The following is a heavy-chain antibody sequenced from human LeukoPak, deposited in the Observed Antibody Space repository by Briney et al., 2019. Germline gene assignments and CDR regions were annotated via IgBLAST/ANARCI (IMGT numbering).Heavy chain of an antibody. CDR2: IYYSGNT. D-gene: IGHD3-10*01. V-gene: IGHV4-39*07. J-gene: IGHJ5*02. CDR3: ARVRFGEPQFDP. Sequence: PSETLSLICTVSGVSISSSNSYWGWIRQPPGKGLEWIGSIYYSGNTYYNASLKSQVSISIDTSKNQFSLRLTSVTAADTAVYYCARVRFGEPQFDPWGQGTLVTVSS. CDR1: GVSISSSNSY.